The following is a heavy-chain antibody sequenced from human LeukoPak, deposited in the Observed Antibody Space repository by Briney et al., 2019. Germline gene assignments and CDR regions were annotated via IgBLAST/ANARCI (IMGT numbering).Heavy chain of an antibody. V-gene: IGHV1-18*01. Sequence: ASVKVSCKASGYTFTSYGISWVRQAPGQGLEWMGWISAYNGNTNYAQKLQGRVTMTTDTSTSTAYMELRSLRSDDTAVYYCARSYPLRYYFGMDVWGLGTTVAVSS. J-gene: IGHJ6*02. CDR3: ARSYPLRYYFGMDV. CDR2: ISAYNGNT. D-gene: IGHD4-17*01. CDR1: GYTFTSYG.